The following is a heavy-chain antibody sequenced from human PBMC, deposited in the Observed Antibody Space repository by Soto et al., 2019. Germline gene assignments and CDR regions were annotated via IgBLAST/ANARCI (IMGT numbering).Heavy chain of an antibody. CDR2: MNPNSGNT. V-gene: IGHV1-8*01. CDR1: GYTFTSYD. Sequence: ASVKVSCKASGYTFTSYDINWVRQATGQGLEWMGWMNPNSGNTGYAQKFQGRVTMTRNTSISTAYMELSSLRSEDTAVYYCARGQSSSPYFGMDVWGQGTTVTVSS. D-gene: IGHD6-6*01. CDR3: ARGQSSSPYFGMDV. J-gene: IGHJ6*02.